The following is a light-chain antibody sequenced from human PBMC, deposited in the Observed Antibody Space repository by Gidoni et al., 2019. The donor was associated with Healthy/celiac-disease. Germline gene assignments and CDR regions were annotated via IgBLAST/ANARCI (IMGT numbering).Light chain of an antibody. Sequence: PPTLSVSPGERASLSCRASQSVSSNLAWYQQKPGQAPRLLIYGASTRATGIPARFSGSGSGTEFTLTISSLQSEDFAVYYCQQYNNWPPGSFXQXTKLEIK. V-gene: IGKV3-15*01. CDR3: QQYNNWPPGS. CDR1: QSVSSN. CDR2: GAS. J-gene: IGKJ2*04.